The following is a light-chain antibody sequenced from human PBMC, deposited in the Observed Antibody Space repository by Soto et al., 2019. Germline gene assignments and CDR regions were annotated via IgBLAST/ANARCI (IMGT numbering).Light chain of an antibody. J-gene: IGKJ4*01. V-gene: IGKV3-20*01. CDR2: GAS. CDR1: QTVSNTY. Sequence: EIVLTQFPGALSLSPGERVTLSCRASQTVSNTYLAWYQQKSGQAPKFLIYGASNRATGIPDRFSGSGSGTDFTITSSRLEPEDFAVYYCQQYGALPPTFGGGTKVEIK. CDR3: QQYGALPPT.